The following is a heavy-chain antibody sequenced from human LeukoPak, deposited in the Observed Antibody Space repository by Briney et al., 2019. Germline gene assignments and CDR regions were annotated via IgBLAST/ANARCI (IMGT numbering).Heavy chain of an antibody. V-gene: IGHV3-33*01. D-gene: IGHD3-9*01. J-gene: IGHJ3*02. Sequence: PGGSLRLSCAASGFTFSSYGMHWVRQAPGKGLEWVAVIWYDGSNKYYADSVKGRFTISRDNSKNTLYLQMNSLRAEDTAVYYCARDSAFTKTGYAFDIWGQGTMVTVSS. CDR2: IWYDGSNK. CDR1: GFTFSSYG. CDR3: ARDSAFTKTGYAFDI.